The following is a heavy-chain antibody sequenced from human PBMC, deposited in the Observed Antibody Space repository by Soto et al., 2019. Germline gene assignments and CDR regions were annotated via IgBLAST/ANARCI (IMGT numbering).Heavy chain of an antibody. D-gene: IGHD2-2*01. V-gene: IGHV5-51*01. CDR1: GFTFTSDW. CDR2: IYPGDSDT. CDR3: AKHEGYCSSTTCSNFDY. Sequence: GESLKISCNASGFTFTSDWIAWVRQMPGKGLEWMGIIYPGDSDTSYSPSFQGQVTISADKSINTAYLQWSSLKASDTAMYYCAKHEGYCSSTTCSNFDYWGQGTLVTVSS. J-gene: IGHJ4*02.